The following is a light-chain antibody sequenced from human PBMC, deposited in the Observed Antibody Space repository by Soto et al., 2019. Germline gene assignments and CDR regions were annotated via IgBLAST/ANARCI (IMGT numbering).Light chain of an antibody. J-gene: IGKJ5*01. CDR1: QSLVYSDGNTY. V-gene: IGKV2-30*01. CDR2: KVS. CDR3: MQGRHWPPT. Sequence: DVVMTQSPLSLPVTLGQPASISCRSSQSLVYSDGNTYLNRFQQRPGQSPRRLIYKVSNRDSGVQDRFSGSGSSTDFTLKISRVEAEDVGVYYCMQGRHWPPTFGQGTQLEIK.